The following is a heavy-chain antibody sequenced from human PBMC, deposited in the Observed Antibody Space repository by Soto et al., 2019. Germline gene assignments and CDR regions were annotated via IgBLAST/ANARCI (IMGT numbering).Heavy chain of an antibody. Sequence: SLRLSCAASGFTFDDYAMHWVRQAPGKGLEWVSGISWNSGSIGYADSVKGRFTISRDNAKNSLYLQMNSLRAEDTALYYCAKVLSSTDKYYFDYWGQGTLVTVSS. CDR2: ISWNSGSI. CDR1: GFTFDDYA. D-gene: IGHD3-10*01. J-gene: IGHJ4*02. CDR3: AKVLSSTDKYYFDY. V-gene: IGHV3-9*01.